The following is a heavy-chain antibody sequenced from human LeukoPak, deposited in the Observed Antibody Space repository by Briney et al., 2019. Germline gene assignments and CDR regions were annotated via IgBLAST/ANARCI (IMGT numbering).Heavy chain of an antibody. Sequence: GGSLRLSCAGSGFIFSDYYIDWVPQAPGKGLEWVGRNRNKANSYSTEYGASVKGRFSISRDESNNAVHLQMSSLKAEDTAVYYCVRSGSGTYLYYFDYWGQGTLVTVSS. D-gene: IGHD1-26*01. CDR3: VRSGSGTYLYYFDY. J-gene: IGHJ4*02. CDR1: GFIFSDYY. CDR2: NRNKANSYST. V-gene: IGHV3-72*01.